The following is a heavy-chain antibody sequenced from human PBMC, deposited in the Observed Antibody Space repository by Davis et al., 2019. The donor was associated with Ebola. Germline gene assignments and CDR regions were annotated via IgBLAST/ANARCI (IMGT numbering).Heavy chain of an antibody. J-gene: IGHJ5*02. CDR1: GYTFTSYD. CDR2: INPNSGGT. Sequence: ASVKVSCKASGYTFTSYDINWVRQAPGQGLEWMGWINPNSGGTNYAQKFQGRVTMTRDTSISTAYMELSRLRSDDTAVYYCARDEWPYYYDSSGYHNWFDPWGQGTLVTVSS. CDR3: ARDEWPYYYDSSGYHNWFDP. V-gene: IGHV1-2*02. D-gene: IGHD3-22*01.